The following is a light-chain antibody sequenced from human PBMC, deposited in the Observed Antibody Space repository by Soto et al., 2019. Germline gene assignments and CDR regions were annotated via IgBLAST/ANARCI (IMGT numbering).Light chain of an antibody. J-gene: IGKJ1*01. CDR3: QKYNSAPWT. V-gene: IGKV1-27*01. CDR2: AAS. Sequence: DIQMTQSPSSLSASVGDRVTITCRASQGISNYLAWYQQKPGKVPKLRIYAASTLKSGVPSRFSGSGSGTDFTLTISSLQPEDVATYYCQKYNSAPWTFGQGTKVEIK. CDR1: QGISNY.